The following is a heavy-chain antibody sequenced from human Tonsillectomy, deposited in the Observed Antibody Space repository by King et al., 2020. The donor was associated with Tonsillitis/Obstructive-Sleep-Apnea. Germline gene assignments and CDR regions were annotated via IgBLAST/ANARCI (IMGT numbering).Heavy chain of an antibody. CDR2: IWYDGSNK. CDR1: GFTFSDYS. D-gene: IGHD2-2*01. Sequence: VQLVESGGGVVQPGRSLRLSCAASGFTFSDYSMYWVRQAPGKGLEWVAVIWYDGSNKYSADSVKGRFTISRDNSKNTLYLQMNNLRADDTAVYYCARDQALGYCSSTSCSQIDYWGQGTLVTVCS. CDR3: ARDQALGYCSSTSCSQIDY. J-gene: IGHJ4*02. V-gene: IGHV3-33*01.